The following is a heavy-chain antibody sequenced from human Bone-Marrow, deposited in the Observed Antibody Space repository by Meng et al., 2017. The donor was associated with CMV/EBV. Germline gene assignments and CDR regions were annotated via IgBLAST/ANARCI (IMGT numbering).Heavy chain of an antibody. J-gene: IGHJ4*02. CDR3: VGHQGGPREGVRLV. D-gene: IGHD3-10*01. V-gene: IGHV3-33*08. Sequence: GGSLRLSCAASGFTFSSYAMSWVRQAPGKGLEWVAFMWLDGTERYNGNIVKGRFIGSRDKSKNTVFLQLSSLRVEDTAVYYCVGHQGGPREGVRLVWGQGTLVTVSS. CDR2: MWLDGTER. CDR1: GFTFSSYA.